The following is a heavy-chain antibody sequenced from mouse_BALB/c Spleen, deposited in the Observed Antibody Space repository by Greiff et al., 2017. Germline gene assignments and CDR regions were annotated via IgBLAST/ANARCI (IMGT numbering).Heavy chain of an antibody. V-gene: IGHV3-2*02. D-gene: IGHD1-1*01. J-gene: IGHJ2*01. Sequence: EVQLVESGPGLVKPSQSLSLTCTVTGYSITSDYAWNWIRQFPGTKLEWMGSISYSGSTSYNPSLKSRISITRDTSKNQFFLQLNSVTTEDTATYYCARKYYGSSYRYFDYWGQGTTLTVSS. CDR3: ARKYYGSSYRYFDY. CDR1: GYSITSDYA. CDR2: ISYSGST.